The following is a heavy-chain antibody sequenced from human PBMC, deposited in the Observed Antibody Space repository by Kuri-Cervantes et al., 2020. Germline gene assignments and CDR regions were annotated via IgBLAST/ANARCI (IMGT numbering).Heavy chain of an antibody. CDR2: ISYDGSNK. V-gene: IGHV3-30*03. J-gene: IGHJ4*02. Sequence: GESLKISCAASGFTFSSYSMNWVRQAPGKGLEWVAVISYDGSNKYYADSVKGRFTISRDNAKDSLYLQMNSLRAEDTAVYYCARDGGSSWYRAFDYWGQGTLVTVSS. D-gene: IGHD6-13*01. CDR1: GFTFSSYS. CDR3: ARDGGSSWYRAFDY.